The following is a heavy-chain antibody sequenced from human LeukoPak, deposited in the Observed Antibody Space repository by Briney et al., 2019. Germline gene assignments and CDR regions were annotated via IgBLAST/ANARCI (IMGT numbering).Heavy chain of an antibody. CDR3: AKVGGSGTSYYYFGMDV. J-gene: IGHJ6*02. Sequence: PGGSLRLSCTAPGITFSNYAMHWVRQAPGEGLEWVTVISNDGSAKYYADSVKGRFTISRDNSKNTLYLQMNSLRAEDTAVYFCAKVGGSGTSYYYFGMDVWGQGTTVTVSS. D-gene: IGHD3-10*01. CDR2: ISNDGSAK. V-gene: IGHV3-30*04. CDR1: GITFSNYA.